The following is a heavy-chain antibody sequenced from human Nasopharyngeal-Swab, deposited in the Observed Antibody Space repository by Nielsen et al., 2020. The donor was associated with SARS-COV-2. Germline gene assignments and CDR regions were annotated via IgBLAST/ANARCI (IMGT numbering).Heavy chain of an antibody. D-gene: IGHD1-26*01. J-gene: IGHJ4*02. CDR3: ARWAAWELRGGYFDY. V-gene: IGHV4-61*02. Sequence: SETLSLTCTVSGGSISSGSYYWSWIRQPAGKGLEWIGRIYTSGSTNYNPSLKSRVTISVDTSKNQFSLKLSSVTAADTAVYYCARWAAWELRGGYFDYWGQGTLVTVSS. CDR2: IYTSGST. CDR1: GGSISSGSYY.